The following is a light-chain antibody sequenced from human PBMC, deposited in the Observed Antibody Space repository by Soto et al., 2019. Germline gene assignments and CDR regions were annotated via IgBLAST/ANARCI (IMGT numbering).Light chain of an antibody. V-gene: IGLV2-14*01. CDR3: SSYTSSITPYV. Sequence: SSVTHPASVSWSPGQSITSSCTGTSSDVGGYNYVSWYQQHPGKAPKLMIYEVSNRPSGVSNRFSGSKSGNTASLTISGLQAEDEADYYCSSYTSSITPYVFGTGTKVTVL. CDR1: SSDVGGYNY. CDR2: EVS. J-gene: IGLJ1*01.